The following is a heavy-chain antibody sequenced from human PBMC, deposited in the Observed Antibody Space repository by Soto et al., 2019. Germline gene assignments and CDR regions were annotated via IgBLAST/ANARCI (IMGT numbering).Heavy chain of an antibody. CDR3: ARGDYYDSSGPFSDAFDI. CDR1: GFTFSNYW. Sequence: GGSLRLSCAASGFTFSNYWMHWVRQAPGKGLEWVANIKPDGSQKWFVYSVKGRFTISRDNAKKLLYLQTNSLRADDTAVFYCARGDYYDSSGPFSDAFDIWGQGTMVTVSS. V-gene: IGHV3-7*04. D-gene: IGHD3-22*01. CDR2: IKPDGSQK. J-gene: IGHJ3*02.